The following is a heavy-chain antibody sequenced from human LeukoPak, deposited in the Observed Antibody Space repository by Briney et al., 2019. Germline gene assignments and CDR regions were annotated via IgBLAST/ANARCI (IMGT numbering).Heavy chain of an antibody. D-gene: IGHD3-10*01. CDR1: GYTFTSYG. Sequence: ASVKVSCKASGYTFTSYGISWVRRAPGQGLEWMGRISAYNGSTNYAQKLQGRVTMTTYTSTSTAYMELRSLRSDDTAVYYCARDENYYGSGSYYNRRADYWGQGTLVTVSS. CDR3: ARDENYYGSGSYYNRRADY. J-gene: IGHJ4*02. V-gene: IGHV1-18*01. CDR2: ISAYNGST.